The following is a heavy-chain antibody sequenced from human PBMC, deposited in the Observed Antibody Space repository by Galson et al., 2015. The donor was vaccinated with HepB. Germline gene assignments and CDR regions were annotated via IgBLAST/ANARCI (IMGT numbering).Heavy chain of an antibody. Sequence: SLRLSCAASGFSFTRYAMTWVRQAPGKGLEWVSGITSSGSNSYYTDSVKGRFTVSRDNSKNTLLLQLNSLRAEDTAMYFCAKDGIMVANNPYHFHYWGQGTLVTVSS. CDR3: AKDGIMVANNPYHFHY. J-gene: IGHJ4*02. CDR2: ITSSGSNS. D-gene: IGHD2-15*01. V-gene: IGHV3-23*01. CDR1: GFSFTRYA.